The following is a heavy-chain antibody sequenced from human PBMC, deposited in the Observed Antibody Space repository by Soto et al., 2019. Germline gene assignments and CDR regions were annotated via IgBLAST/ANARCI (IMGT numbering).Heavy chain of an antibody. D-gene: IGHD6-6*01. CDR1: GASFSGYY. CDR3: ARGHSTSGYDS. Sequence: PSETLSLTCSVYGASFSGYYWSWIRQSPGKGLEWIGEIHHSGSTHYNPSLKSRLTFSIDESQSQFYMMLTSVTAADTALYFCARGHSTSGYDSWGQGSLVT. CDR2: IHHSGST. J-gene: IGHJ4*02. V-gene: IGHV4-34*01.